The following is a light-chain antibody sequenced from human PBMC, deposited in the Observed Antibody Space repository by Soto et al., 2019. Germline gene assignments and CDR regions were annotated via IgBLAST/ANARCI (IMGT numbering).Light chain of an antibody. CDR3: QQRHMSPIT. CDR1: LSVSSY. Sequence: VVTQSPRTLSLSPGERATLSCTTILSVSSYLAWYQQKPGQAPRLLTYHASNRATGIPARFTGSGSGTDSTLTISSLAPEDSEVYYCQQRHMSPITFGQGTRLEIK. J-gene: IGKJ5*01. V-gene: IGKV3-11*01. CDR2: HAS.